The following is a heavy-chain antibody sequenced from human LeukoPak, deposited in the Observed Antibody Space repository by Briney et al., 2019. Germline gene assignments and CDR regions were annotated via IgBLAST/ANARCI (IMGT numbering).Heavy chain of an antibody. CDR3: ARGGGYSYGYRSLHPYYYFDY. D-gene: IGHD5-18*01. CDR1: GGSISSYY. J-gene: IGHJ4*02. V-gene: IGHV4-59*01. CDR2: IYYSGST. Sequence: SETLSLTCTVSGGSISSYYWSWIRQPPGKGLEWIGYIYYSGSTNYNPSLKSRVTISVDTSKNQFSLKLSSVTAADTAVYYCARGGGYSYGYRSLHPYYYFDYWGQGTLVTVSS.